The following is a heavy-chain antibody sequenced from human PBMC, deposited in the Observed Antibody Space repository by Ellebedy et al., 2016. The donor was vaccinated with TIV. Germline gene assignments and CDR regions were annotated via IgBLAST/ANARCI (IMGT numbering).Heavy chain of an antibody. V-gene: IGHV3-23*01. Sequence: PGGSLSLSCASSGFTFSSYAMSWVRQAPGKGLEWVSTISHTGSRTYYAVSVEGRFTISRDNSKNTLYLQMNGLRAEDPAVYYCAKEGGNHYYYYYGMDVWGQGTTVTVSS. CDR2: ISHTGSRT. J-gene: IGHJ6*02. D-gene: IGHD4-23*01. CDR3: AKEGGNHYYYYYGMDV. CDR1: GFTFSSYA.